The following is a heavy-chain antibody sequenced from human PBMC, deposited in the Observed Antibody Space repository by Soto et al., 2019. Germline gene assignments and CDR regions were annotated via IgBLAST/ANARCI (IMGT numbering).Heavy chain of an antibody. J-gene: IGHJ4*02. CDR2: INTYNGMT. Sequence: QVQLVLSGGEVKKPGASVTVSCKASGYTFINYHITWVRQAPGQGLEWMAWINTYNGMTDYAQRFQGRVTMTRDTSTSTAYMELRNLGSDDTAVYFCAKSPRGEMATDWGQGTLVTVSS. CDR3: AKSPRGEMATD. D-gene: IGHD5-12*01. CDR1: GYTFINYH. V-gene: IGHV1-18*01.